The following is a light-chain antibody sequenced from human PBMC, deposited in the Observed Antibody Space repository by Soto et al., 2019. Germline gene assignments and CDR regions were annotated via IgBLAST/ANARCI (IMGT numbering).Light chain of an antibody. Sequence: QSALTQPASVSGSPGQSITIYCTGTSSDVGGYNYVSWYQQHPGKAPKFMIYDVSNRPSGVSNRFSGSKSGNMASLTISGLQAEDEADYYCSSYTSSSTLCVFGIGTKLTVL. CDR2: DVS. J-gene: IGLJ1*01. CDR1: SSDVGGYNY. CDR3: SSYTSSSTLCV. V-gene: IGLV2-14*01.